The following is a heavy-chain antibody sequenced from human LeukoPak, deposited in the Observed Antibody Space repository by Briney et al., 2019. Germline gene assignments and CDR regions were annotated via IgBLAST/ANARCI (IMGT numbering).Heavy chain of an antibody. V-gene: IGHV1-46*01. Sequence: ASVKVSCKASGYTFTSYYMHWVRQAPGQGLEWMGIINPSGGSTSYAQKFQGRVTMTRDMSTSTDYMELSSLRSEDTAVYYCATPLGPTGIPGDWGQGTLVTVSS. J-gene: IGHJ4*02. CDR3: ATPLGPTGIPGD. D-gene: IGHD5-18*01. CDR2: INPSGGST. CDR1: GYTFTSYY.